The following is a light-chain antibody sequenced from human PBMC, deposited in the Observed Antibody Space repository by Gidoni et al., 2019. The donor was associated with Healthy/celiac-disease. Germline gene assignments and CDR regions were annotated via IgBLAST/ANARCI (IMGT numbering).Light chain of an antibody. CDR2: AAS. J-gene: IGKJ1*01. CDR1: QGISNY. Sequence: DIQMTQSQSSLSASIGDRVTITCRANQGISNYLAWYQQKPGKVPKLLIYAASTLQSGVPSRFSGSGSGTDFTLTISSLQPEDVATYYCQKYNSALTWTFGQGTKVEIK. V-gene: IGKV1-27*01. CDR3: QKYNSALTWT.